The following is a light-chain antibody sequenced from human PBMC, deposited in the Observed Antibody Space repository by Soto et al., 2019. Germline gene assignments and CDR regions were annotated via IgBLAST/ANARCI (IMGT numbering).Light chain of an antibody. Sequence: EIVLTQSPATLSLSPGERATLSCRASQSVSSYLAWYQRKPGQAPRLLIYDASNRATGIPARFSGSGSGTDFTLTISSLEPEDFAVYYCQQRSNWPPAITFGQGTRLEI. CDR1: QSVSSY. CDR3: QQRSNWPPAIT. J-gene: IGKJ5*01. CDR2: DAS. V-gene: IGKV3-11*01.